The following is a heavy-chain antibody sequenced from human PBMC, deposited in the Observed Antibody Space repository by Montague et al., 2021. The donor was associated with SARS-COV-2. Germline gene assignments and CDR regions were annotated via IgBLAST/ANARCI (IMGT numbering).Heavy chain of an antibody. CDR1: GGSISSYY. D-gene: IGHD2-8*01. V-gene: IGHV4-59*01. Sequence: SETLSLTCTVSGGSISSYYWSWIRQPPGKGLEWIGYIYYSGSTNYNPSLKSRVTVSVDRSKNQVSLKLSSVTAADTAVYYCARLLRSCTNGVCRTYYYYAMDVWGQGTTVTVSS. J-gene: IGHJ6*02. CDR3: ARLLRSCTNGVCRTYYYYAMDV. CDR2: IYYSGST.